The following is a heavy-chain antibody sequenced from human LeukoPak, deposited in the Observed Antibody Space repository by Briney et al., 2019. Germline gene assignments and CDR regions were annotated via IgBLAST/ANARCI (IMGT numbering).Heavy chain of an antibody. D-gene: IGHD3-22*01. CDR2: INHSGST. CDR1: GGSFSGYY. Sequence: SETLSLTCAVYGGSFSGYYWSWIRQPPGKGLEWIGEINHSGSTNYNPSLKSRVTISVDTSKNQFSLKLSSVTAADTAVYYCARHTYYYDSSGYSCFDYWGQGTLVTVSS. V-gene: IGHV4-34*01. CDR3: ARHTYYYDSSGYSCFDY. J-gene: IGHJ4*02.